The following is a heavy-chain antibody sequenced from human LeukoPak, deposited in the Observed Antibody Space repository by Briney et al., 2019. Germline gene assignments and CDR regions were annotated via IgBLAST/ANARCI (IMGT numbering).Heavy chain of an antibody. CDR1: GGSISSYY. V-gene: IGHV4-59*08. J-gene: IGHJ3*02. Sequence: SETLSLTCTVSGGSISSYYWSWIRQPPGKGLEWIGYIYYSGSTNYNPSLKSRVTISVDTSKNQFSLKLSSVTAADTAVYYCAGRYLRDAFDIWGQGTMVTVSS. CDR3: AGRYLRDAFDI. D-gene: IGHD3-10*01. CDR2: IYYSGST.